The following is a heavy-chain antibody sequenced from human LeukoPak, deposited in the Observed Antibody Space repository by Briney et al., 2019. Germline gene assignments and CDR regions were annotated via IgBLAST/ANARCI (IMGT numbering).Heavy chain of an antibody. CDR3: ARANGQLWTTPDY. J-gene: IGHJ4*02. CDR1: GFTFSSYG. V-gene: IGHV3-30*03. CDR2: ISYDGSKK. Sequence: GGSLRLSCAASGFTFSSYGMHWVRQPQGEGLGWVAVISYDGSKKSSAESVKGRFTISRDNSKNTLYLQMNSLRPEDTAVYFCARANGQLWTTPDYWGQGTLVTISS. D-gene: IGHD5-18*01.